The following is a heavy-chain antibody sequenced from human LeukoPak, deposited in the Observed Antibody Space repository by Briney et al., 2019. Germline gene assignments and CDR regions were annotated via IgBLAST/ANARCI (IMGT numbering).Heavy chain of an antibody. D-gene: IGHD6-19*01. V-gene: IGHV3-53*01. CDR3: AKDLGSSGWYIDY. Sequence: GGSLRLSCAASGFTVSSNYMSWVRQAPGKGLEWVSVIYSGGSTYYADSVKGRFTISRDNSKNTLYLQMNSLRAEDTAVYYCAKDLGSSGWYIDYWGQGTLVTVSS. CDR2: IYSGGST. J-gene: IGHJ4*02. CDR1: GFTVSSNY.